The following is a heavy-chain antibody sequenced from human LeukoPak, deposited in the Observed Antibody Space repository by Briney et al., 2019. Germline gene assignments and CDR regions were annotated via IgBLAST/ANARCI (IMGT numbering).Heavy chain of an antibody. J-gene: IGHJ3*02. CDR3: VRECFDGNCYDAFDI. V-gene: IGHV3-48*03. Sequence: GGSLILSCAASGFILSSYEVNWVRQAPGTGLEWVSYISSSGTTTLYADSVKGRFSFSRDNAENSLYLHMNSLREEDTAVYYCVRECFDGNCYDAFDIWGQGTMVTVSS. CDR2: ISSSGTTT. CDR1: GFILSSYE. D-gene: IGHD2-15*01.